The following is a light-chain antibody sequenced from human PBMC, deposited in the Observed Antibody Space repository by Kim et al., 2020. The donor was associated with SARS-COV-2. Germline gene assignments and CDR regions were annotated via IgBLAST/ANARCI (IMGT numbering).Light chain of an antibody. CDR1: QSVSKNY. V-gene: IGKV3-20*01. CDR3: QQYGSSPYT. J-gene: IGKJ2*01. Sequence: LSPGERATRSCRASQSVSKNYLAWYQQKPGQAPSLLIYGASSRATGIPDRFSGSGSGTDFILTISRLEPEDFAVYYCQQYGSSPYTFGQGTKLEIK. CDR2: GAS.